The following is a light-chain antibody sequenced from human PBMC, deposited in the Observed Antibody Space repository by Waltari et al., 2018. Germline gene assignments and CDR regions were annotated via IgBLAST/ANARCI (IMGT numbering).Light chain of an antibody. CDR3: QQTDRAPLM. CDR1: QNIRND. CDR2: TAS. V-gene: IGKV1-39*01. J-gene: IGKJ4*02. Sequence: DIQLTQSPSPLSASVGDRVPITCRARQNIRNDLNWYQHKPGQAPKLLSYTASTLQTGVPSRFSGIGSGSDFTLTINELQADDFATYYCQQTDRAPLMFGGGTKVEIE.